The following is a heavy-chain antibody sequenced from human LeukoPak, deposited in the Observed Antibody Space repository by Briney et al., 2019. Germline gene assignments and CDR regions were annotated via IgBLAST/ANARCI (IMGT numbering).Heavy chain of an antibody. J-gene: IGHJ4*02. CDR3: ARVIAVQWLVRTFYFDY. CDR2: SNHSGST. V-gene: IGHV4-39*07. CDR1: GGSISSSSYY. Sequence: SETLSLTCTVSGGSISSSSYYWGWIRQPPGKGLEWIGGSNHSGSTNYNPSLKSRVTISVDTSKNQFSLKLSSVTAADTAVYYCARVIAVQWLVRTFYFDYWGQGTLVTVSS. D-gene: IGHD6-19*01.